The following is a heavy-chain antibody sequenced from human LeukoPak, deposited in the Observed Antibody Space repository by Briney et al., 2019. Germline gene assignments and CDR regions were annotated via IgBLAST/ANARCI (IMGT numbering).Heavy chain of an antibody. Sequence: SGTLSLTCAVSGGSISSSNWWSWVRQPPGQGLEWIGEIYHSGSTYYNPSLKSRVTISVDTSKNQFSLKLSSVTAADTAVYYCARVRYYDSSGYYGVFDYWGQGTLVTVSS. CDR1: GGSISSSNW. V-gene: IGHV4-4*02. D-gene: IGHD3-22*01. CDR3: ARVRYYDSSGYYGVFDY. CDR2: IYHSGST. J-gene: IGHJ4*02.